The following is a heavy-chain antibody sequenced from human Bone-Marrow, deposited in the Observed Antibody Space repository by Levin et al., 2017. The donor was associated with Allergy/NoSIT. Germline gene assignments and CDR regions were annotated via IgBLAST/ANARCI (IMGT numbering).Heavy chain of an antibody. CDR1: GGTFSTYG. Sequence: KISCKASGGTFSTYGLSWVRQAPGQGLEWMGGTIPIFGTSNYTERFKGRVTISADTSTSTAYMELSSLRSEDTATYYCARLRGWYPKNYGMDVWGQGTTVTVSS. V-gene: IGHV1-69*06. CDR2: TIPIFGTS. J-gene: IGHJ6*02. D-gene: IGHD1-14*01. CDR3: ARLRGWYPKNYGMDV.